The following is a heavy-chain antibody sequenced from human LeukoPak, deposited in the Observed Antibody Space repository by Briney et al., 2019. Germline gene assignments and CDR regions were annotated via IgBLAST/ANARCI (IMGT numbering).Heavy chain of an antibody. V-gene: IGHV3-11*01. Sequence: PSETLSLTCTVSGDSVNSRSYYWGWIRQPPGKGLEWVSYISSSGSTIYYADSVKGRFTISRDNAKNSLYLQMNSLRAEDTAVYYCARERGTKRFDPWGQGTLVTVSS. J-gene: IGHJ5*02. CDR3: ARERGTKRFDP. D-gene: IGHD1-14*01. CDR2: ISSSGSTI. CDR1: GDSVNSRSYY.